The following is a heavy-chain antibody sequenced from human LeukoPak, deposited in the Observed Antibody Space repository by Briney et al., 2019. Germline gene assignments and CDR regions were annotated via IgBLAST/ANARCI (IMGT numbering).Heavy chain of an antibody. D-gene: IGHD6-19*01. CDR2: FKSKTDGGTT. J-gene: IGHJ6*02. CDR3: GSGSIAVAGTYYYYGMDV. Sequence: GGSLRLSCAASGFTFSNAWMSWVRQAPGKGLEWVGRFKSKTDGGTTDYAAPVKGRFTISRDDSKNTLYLQMNSLKTEDTAVYYCGSGSIAVAGTYYYYGMDVWGQGTTVTVSS. CDR1: GFTFSNAW. V-gene: IGHV3-15*01.